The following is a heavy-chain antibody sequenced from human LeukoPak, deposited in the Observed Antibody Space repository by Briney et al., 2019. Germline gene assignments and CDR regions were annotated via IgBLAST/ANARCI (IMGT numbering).Heavy chain of an antibody. J-gene: IGHJ4*02. CDR1: GYSISSGYY. V-gene: IGHV4-38-2*02. D-gene: IGHD3-22*01. CDR3: ARGRVGGYYFDY. CDR2: IYHSGNT. Sequence: SETLSLTCTVSGYSISSGYYWDWIRQSPGKGLEWIGSIYHSGNTYYNPSLKSRVTVSVDTSKNQFSLKMSSVTAADTAVYYCARGRVGGYYFDYWGQGTLVTVSS.